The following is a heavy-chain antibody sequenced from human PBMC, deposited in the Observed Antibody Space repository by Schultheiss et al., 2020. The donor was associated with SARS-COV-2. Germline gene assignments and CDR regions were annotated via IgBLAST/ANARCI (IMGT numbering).Heavy chain of an antibody. CDR3: AKDGNTYYYDSSGSIEMDY. CDR2: SNAGNGNT. Sequence: ASVKVSCKASGYTFTSYAMHWVRQAPGQRLEWMGWSNAGNGNTKYSQEFRGRVTITRDTSASTAYMELSSLRSEDMAVYYCAKDGNTYYYDSSGSIEMDYWGQGTLVTVSS. CDR1: GYTFTSYA. V-gene: IGHV1-3*02. D-gene: IGHD3-22*01. J-gene: IGHJ4*02.